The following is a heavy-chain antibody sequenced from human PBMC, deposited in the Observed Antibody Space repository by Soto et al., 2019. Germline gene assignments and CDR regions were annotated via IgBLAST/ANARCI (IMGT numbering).Heavy chain of an antibody. Sequence: ASVKVSCKASGYTFTSYGISWVRQAPGQGLEWMGWINPNSGGTNYAQKFQGWVTMTRDTSISTAYMELSRLRSDDTAVYYCARGHYGSGSYPSYYYYYYGMDVWGQGTTVTVSS. V-gene: IGHV1-2*04. CDR3: ARGHYGSGSYPSYYYYYYGMDV. CDR2: INPNSGGT. J-gene: IGHJ6*02. CDR1: GYTFTSYG. D-gene: IGHD3-10*01.